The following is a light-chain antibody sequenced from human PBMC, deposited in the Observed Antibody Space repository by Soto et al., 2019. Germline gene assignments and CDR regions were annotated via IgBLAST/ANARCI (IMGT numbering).Light chain of an antibody. CDR2: AAS. CDR1: QSVSTNS. CDR3: EQYVSSVLI. J-gene: IGKJ4*01. V-gene: IGKV3-20*01. Sequence: EIVLTQSPDTLSLSPGERATLSCRASQSVSTNSLAWDQQKPGQAPRPLIYAASSRATGTPDRFSGSGSGTEFTLIISRLVSNDCAVSYCEQYVSSVLIVGGVTNVFIK.